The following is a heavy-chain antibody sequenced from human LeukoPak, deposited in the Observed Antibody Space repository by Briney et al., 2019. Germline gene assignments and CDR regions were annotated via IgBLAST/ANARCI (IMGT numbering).Heavy chain of an antibody. CDR1: GGFISSDY. CDR3: ARRFGSGSYLAYWSFDL. D-gene: IGHD6-19*01. Sequence: SETLSLTCTVSGGFISSDYWSWIRQPPGKGLEWIGYIYFSGSTNYNPSLKSRVTTSVDTSKNQSSLRLTSVTAADTAVYYCARRFGSGSYLAYWSFDLWGRGTLVTVSS. CDR2: IYFSGST. J-gene: IGHJ2*01. V-gene: IGHV4-59*08.